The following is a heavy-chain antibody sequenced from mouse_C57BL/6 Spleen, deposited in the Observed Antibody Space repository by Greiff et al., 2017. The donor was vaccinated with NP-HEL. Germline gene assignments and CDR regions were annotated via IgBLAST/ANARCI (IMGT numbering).Heavy chain of an antibody. CDR1: GYAFSSSW. Sequence: VQLQQSGPELVKPGASVKISCKASGYAFSSSWMNWVKQRPGKGLEWIGRIYPGDGDTNYNGKFKGKATLTADKSSSTAYMQLSSLTSEDSAVYFCARDDYVVAMDDWGQGTAVTVSS. CDR2: IYPGDGDT. J-gene: IGHJ4*01. D-gene: IGHD2-4*01. V-gene: IGHV1-82*01. CDR3: ARDDYVVAMDD.